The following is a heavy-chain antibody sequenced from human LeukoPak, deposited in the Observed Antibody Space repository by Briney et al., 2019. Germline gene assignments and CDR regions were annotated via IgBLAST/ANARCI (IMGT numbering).Heavy chain of an antibody. Sequence: SGTLSLTCTVSGYSISSGYYWGWIRHPPGKGLEWIGSIYHSGSTYYNPSLKSRVTISVDTSKNQFSLKLSSVTAADTAVYYCARGPKRLLWFGESSWVVSPWGQGTLVTVSS. CDR2: IYHSGST. J-gene: IGHJ5*02. CDR1: GYSISSGYY. CDR3: ARGPKRLLWFGESSWVVSP. D-gene: IGHD3-10*01. V-gene: IGHV4-38-2*02.